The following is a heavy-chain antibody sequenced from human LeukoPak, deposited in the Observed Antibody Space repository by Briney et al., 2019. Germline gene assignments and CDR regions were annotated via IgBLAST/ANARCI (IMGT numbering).Heavy chain of an antibody. V-gene: IGHV3-66*02. D-gene: IGHD2-15*01. CDR2: IYSGGST. CDR1: GFTVSSNY. J-gene: IGHJ3*02. Sequence: GGSLRLSCAAAGFTVSSNYMSWVRQAPGKGLEWVSVIYSGGSTYYAESVKGRFTISRDNSKNTLYLQMNSLRAEDTAVYYCAGVRHGPGSDAFDIWGQGTMVTVSS. CDR3: AGVRHGPGSDAFDI.